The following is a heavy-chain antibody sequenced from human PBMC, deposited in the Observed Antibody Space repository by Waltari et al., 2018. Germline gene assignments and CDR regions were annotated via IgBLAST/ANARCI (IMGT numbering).Heavy chain of an antibody. V-gene: IGHV3-66*02. CDR2: ISSVVYT. J-gene: IGHJ4*02. CDR3: ARHPRYDRPD. Sequence: EVQLAESGGGLVQPGGSLRISGAASGFTVSNNYMSWVRQAPGKGLEWVSLISSVVYTQYADSVKGRFTISRDNSKNTLYLQMNSLRVEDTAVYYCARHPRYDRPDWGQGPLVTVSS. D-gene: IGHD3-22*01. CDR1: GFTVSNNY.